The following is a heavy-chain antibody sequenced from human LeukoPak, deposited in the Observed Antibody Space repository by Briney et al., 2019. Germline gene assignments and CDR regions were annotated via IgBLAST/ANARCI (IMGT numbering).Heavy chain of an antibody. CDR3: ARKAVGTNGLNY. V-gene: IGHV1-2*02. CDR2: FNPNSGGT. D-gene: IGHD2-8*01. J-gene: IGHJ4*02. CDR1: GYTFTSYD. Sequence: ASVKVSCKASGYTFTSYDINWVRQATGQGLEWMGWFNPNSGGTKYAQKFQGRVTMTRDTSINTAYMEVSSLRSDDTAVYYCARKAVGTNGLNYWGQGTLVTVSS.